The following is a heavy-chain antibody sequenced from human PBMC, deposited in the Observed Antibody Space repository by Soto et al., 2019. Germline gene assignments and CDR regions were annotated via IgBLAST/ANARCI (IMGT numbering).Heavy chain of an antibody. V-gene: IGHV4-39*01. CDR3: ARQNSSSRYGMDV. J-gene: IGHJ6*02. D-gene: IGHD6-6*01. Sequence: SQTLSLTCTVSGGSISSSSYYWGWIRQPPGKGLEWIGSIYYSGSTYYNPSLKSRVTISVDTSKNQFSPKLSSVTAADTAVYYCARQNSSSRYGMDVWGQGTTVTVSS. CDR1: GGSISSSSYY. CDR2: IYYSGST.